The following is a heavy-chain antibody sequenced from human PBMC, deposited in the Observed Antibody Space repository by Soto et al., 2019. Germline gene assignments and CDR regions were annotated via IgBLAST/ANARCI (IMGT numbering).Heavy chain of an antibody. CDR1: GFTFSSYA. V-gene: IGHV3-23*01. Sequence: GGSLRLSCAASGFTFSSYAMSWVRQAPGKGLEWVSAISGSGGSTYYADSVKGRFTISRDNSKNTLYLQMNSLRAEDTAVYYCAKDVYYDSSGSIRALDAFDIWGQGTMVTVSS. CDR3: AKDVYYDSSGSIRALDAFDI. CDR2: ISGSGGST. D-gene: IGHD3-22*01. J-gene: IGHJ3*02.